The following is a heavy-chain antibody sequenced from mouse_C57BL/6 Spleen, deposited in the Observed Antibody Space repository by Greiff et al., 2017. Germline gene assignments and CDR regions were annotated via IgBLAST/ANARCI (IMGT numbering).Heavy chain of an antibody. CDR2: IDPSDSYT. V-gene: IGHV1-59*01. J-gene: IGHJ3*01. Sequence: QVQLQQPGAELVRPGTSVKLSCKASGYTFTSYWMHWVKQRPGQGLEWIGVIDPSDSYTNYTQKFKGKATLTVDTSSSTAYMQHSNLTSEDSAVYYCASPAGTGAYWGQGTLVTVSA. D-gene: IGHD4-1*01. CDR1: GYTFTSYW. CDR3: ASPAGTGAY.